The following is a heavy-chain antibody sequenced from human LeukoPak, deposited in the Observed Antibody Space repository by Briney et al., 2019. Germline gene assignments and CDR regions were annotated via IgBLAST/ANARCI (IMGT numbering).Heavy chain of an antibody. D-gene: IGHD5-18*01. CDR1: GGTFSSYA. V-gene: IGHV1-69*04. CDR3: ARVDTAMVIDY. J-gene: IGHJ4*02. Sequence: SVKVSCKASGGTFSSYAISWVRQAPGQGLEWMGRIIPILGIANNARKFQGRVTITPEKSTSTAYMEQSSLRSEDTAVYYCARVDTAMVIDYWGQGTLVTV. CDR2: IIPILGIA.